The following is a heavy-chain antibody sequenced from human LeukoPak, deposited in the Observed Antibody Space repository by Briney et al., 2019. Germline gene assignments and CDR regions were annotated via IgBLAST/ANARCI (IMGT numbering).Heavy chain of an antibody. V-gene: IGHV3-23*01. CDR1: GFTFSNNG. Sequence: GGTLRLSCAASGFTFSNNGMSWVRQAPGKGLEWVSVLSGSGDSTFYADSVKGRFTISRDNAKNTLYLQMNSLRAEDTAVYYCARVGVDSGGNGFDYWGQGTLVTVSS. J-gene: IGHJ4*02. D-gene: IGHD4-23*01. CDR3: ARVGVDSGGNGFDY. CDR2: LSGSGDST.